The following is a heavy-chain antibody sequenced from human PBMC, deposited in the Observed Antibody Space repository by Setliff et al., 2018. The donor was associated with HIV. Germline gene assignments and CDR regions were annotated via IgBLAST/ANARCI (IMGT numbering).Heavy chain of an antibody. D-gene: IGHD3-3*01. J-gene: IGHJ3*01. CDR2: LHYSGTT. CDR1: RGSTSRSSHY. V-gene: IGHV4-39*07. CDR3: SSVLFHLGWLSTTHDAFDV. Sequence: SETLSLTCNVSRGSTSRSSHYWGWIRQSPGKGLEWIGSLHYSGTTYYNPSLKRRVTISVDTSMNQFSLNLTSVTAADTAVYFCSSVLFHLGWLSTTHDAFDVWGPGTLVTVSS.